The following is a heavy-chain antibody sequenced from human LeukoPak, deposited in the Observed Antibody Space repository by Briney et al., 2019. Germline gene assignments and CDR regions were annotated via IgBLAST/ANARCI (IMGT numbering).Heavy chain of an antibody. Sequence: SETLSLTCAVSGDSMSSVDWWSWVRQPPGKGLEWIGEIHHTGSTNYNPSLKSRVTISVDKSKNQFSLNFNSMSATDSAVYYCAANGYYTIEYWGQGTLVTVSS. V-gene: IGHV4-4*02. CDR2: IHHTGST. CDR3: AANGYYTIEY. D-gene: IGHD1-26*01. CDR1: GDSMSSVDW. J-gene: IGHJ4*02.